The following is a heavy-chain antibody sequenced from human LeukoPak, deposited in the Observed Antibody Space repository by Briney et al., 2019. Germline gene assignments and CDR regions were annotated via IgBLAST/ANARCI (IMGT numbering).Heavy chain of an antibody. CDR2: IYYSGST. CDR1: GGSISSYY. CDR3: ARVVGDYVSRFVDY. D-gene: IGHD4-17*01. J-gene: IGHJ4*02. V-gene: IGHV4-59*01. Sequence: PSETLSLTCTVSGGSISSYYWSWIRQPPGKGLEWIGYIYYSGSTNYNPSLKSRVTISVDTSENQFSLKLSSVTAADTAVYYCARVVGDYVSRFVDYWGQGTLVTVSS.